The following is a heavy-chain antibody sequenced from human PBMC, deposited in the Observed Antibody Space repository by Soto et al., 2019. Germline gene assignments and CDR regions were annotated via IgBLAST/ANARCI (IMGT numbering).Heavy chain of an antibody. CDR2: IYPGNSDA. D-gene: IGHD4-17*01. CDR3: ARHGFYGDYASNYFDP. Sequence: VESLKISCQASGYNFATYWIAWLRQMPVKGLEYMGIIYPGNSDARYSPSFQGQVTFSADKSISTAYLHWSSLRASDTAMYYCARHGFYGDYASNYFDPWGQGTLVTVSS. CDR1: GYNFATYW. V-gene: IGHV5-51*01. J-gene: IGHJ5*02.